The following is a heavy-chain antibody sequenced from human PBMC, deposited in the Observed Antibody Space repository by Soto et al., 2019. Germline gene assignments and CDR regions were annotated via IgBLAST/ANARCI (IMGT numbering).Heavy chain of an antibody. D-gene: IGHD6-13*01. CDR1: GFTFSSYA. CDR3: ARDGELAASSSWFDY. Sequence: QVQLVESGGGVVQPGRSLRLSCAASGFTFSSYAMHWVRQAPGKGLEWVAVISYDGSNKYYADSVKGRFTISRDNSKNTLYLQMNSLRAEDTAVYYCARDGELAASSSWFDYWGQGTLVTVSS. CDR2: ISYDGSNK. V-gene: IGHV3-30-3*01. J-gene: IGHJ4*02.